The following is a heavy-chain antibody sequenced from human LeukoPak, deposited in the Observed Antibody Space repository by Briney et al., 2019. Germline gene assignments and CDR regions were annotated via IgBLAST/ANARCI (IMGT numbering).Heavy chain of an antibody. CDR3: ARTRRYSSSSASDAFDI. Sequence: PVASVKVSCKASGYTFTSYYMHWVRQAPGQGLEWMGWINPNSGGTNYAQKFQGRVTMTRDTSISTAYMELSRLRSDDTAVYYCARTRRYSSSSASDAFDIWGQGTMVTVSS. V-gene: IGHV1-2*02. CDR2: INPNSGGT. J-gene: IGHJ3*02. CDR1: GYTFTSYY. D-gene: IGHD6-6*01.